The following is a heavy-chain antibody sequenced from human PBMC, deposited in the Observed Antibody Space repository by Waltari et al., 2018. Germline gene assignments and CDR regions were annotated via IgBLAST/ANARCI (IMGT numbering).Heavy chain of an antibody. Sequence: QVQLHESGPGLVKPSGTLSVTCAVCGDSIRGTYWWSWVRQPPGKGLEWIGQIHGSGRSNYNPSLESRVTVSIDTSNNHFSLKVTSATAADTAVYYCARDRGRGLYLDSWGQGTLVTVS. J-gene: IGHJ4*02. D-gene: IGHD2-15*01. CDR1: GDSIRGTYW. CDR3: ARDRGRGLYLDS. V-gene: IGHV4-4*02. CDR2: IHGSGRS.